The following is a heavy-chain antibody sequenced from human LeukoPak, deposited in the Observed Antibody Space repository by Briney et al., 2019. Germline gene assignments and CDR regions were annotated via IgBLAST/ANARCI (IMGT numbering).Heavy chain of an antibody. J-gene: IGHJ4*02. V-gene: IGHV3-23*01. CDR2: ISGSGDNT. CDR1: GFTFSSYA. CDR3: AKGSYYDSSGSFYFDY. D-gene: IGHD3-22*01. Sequence: GGSLRLSCAASGFTFSSYAMSWVRQAPGKGLEWVSGISGSGDNTYYADSVKGRFTISRDNSKNTLYVQVNSLGTEDTAAYYCAKGSYYDSSGSFYFDYWGQGTLITVSS.